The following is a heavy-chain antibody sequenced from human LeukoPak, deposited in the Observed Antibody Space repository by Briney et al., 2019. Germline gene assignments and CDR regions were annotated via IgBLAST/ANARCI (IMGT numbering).Heavy chain of an antibody. CDR3: AGEATIVGATII. V-gene: IGHV4-4*07. Sequence: PSETLPLTCIVSGGSVSTYYWIWIRQSAGKELEGIGHISTSGSTTYNPSLKSRVTMSVDTSKNQFSLKLTSVTAADTAVYDCAGEATIVGATIIWGQGTLVTVSS. CDR1: GGSVSTYY. J-gene: IGHJ4*02. CDR2: ISTSGST. D-gene: IGHD1-26*01.